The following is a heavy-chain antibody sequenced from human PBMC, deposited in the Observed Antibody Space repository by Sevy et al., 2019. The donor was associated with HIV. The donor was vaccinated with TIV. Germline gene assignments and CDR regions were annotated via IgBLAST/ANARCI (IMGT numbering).Heavy chain of an antibody. V-gene: IGHV3-7*01. D-gene: IGHD6-13*01. J-gene: IGHJ4*02. CDR3: VRAIATVDSF. CDR1: GFKFNSYW. Sequence: GGSLRLSCVASGFKFNSYWMLWVRQAPGKGLEWLANINQDATANFYADSVRGRFIISRDNVRNSVSLQMNIMRVEVTALYHCVRAIATVDSFWGQGTLVTVSS. CDR2: INQDATAN.